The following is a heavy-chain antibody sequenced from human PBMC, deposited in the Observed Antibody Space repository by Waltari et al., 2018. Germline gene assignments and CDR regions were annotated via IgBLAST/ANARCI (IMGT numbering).Heavy chain of an antibody. CDR2: INYSGSS. D-gene: IGHD6-19*01. Sequence: QLQLQESGPGLVKPSETLSLTCTVSGGSIRSSSYYWGWIRQPPGKGLEWIGSINYSGSSYYNPSLKSRVTISVDTSKNQFSLKLSSVTAADTAVYYCASYSSGWNWFDPWGQGTLVTVSS. J-gene: IGHJ5*02. V-gene: IGHV4-39*01. CDR3: ASYSSGWNWFDP. CDR1: GGSIRSSSYY.